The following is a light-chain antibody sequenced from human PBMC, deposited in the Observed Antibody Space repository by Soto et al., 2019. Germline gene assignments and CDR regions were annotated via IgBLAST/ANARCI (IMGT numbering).Light chain of an antibody. J-gene: IGKJ2*01. CDR1: QSASTTY. V-gene: IGKV3-20*01. CDR2: GTS. Sequence: EIVLTQSPATLSLSPGERATLSCRASQSASTTYLAWYQQKPGQAPRLLIFGTSSRVTGIPDRFSGSGSGTDVTLTITRLEPEEFAVYYCQQYGTSPPYTFGQGTKLEIK. CDR3: QQYGTSPPYT.